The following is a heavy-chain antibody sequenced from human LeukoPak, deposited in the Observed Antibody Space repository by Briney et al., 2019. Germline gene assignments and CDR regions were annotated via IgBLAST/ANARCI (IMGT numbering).Heavy chain of an antibody. CDR3: ARDDHNWNDIDY. D-gene: IGHD1-20*01. CDR2: ISSSSSYI. V-gene: IGHV3-21*01. Sequence: GGSLRLSCAASGFTLSSYSMNWVRQAPGKGLEWVSSISSSSSYIYYADSVKGRFTISRDNAKNSLYLQMNSLRAEDTAVYYCARDDHNWNDIDYWGQGTLVTVSS. CDR1: GFTLSSYS. J-gene: IGHJ4*02.